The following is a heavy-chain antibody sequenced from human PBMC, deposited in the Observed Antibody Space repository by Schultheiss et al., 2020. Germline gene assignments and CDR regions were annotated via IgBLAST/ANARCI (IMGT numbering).Heavy chain of an antibody. CDR2: ISGNGDST. D-gene: IGHD1-26*01. J-gene: IGHJ6*03. CDR3: ARESGYYYYMDV. V-gene: IGHV3-23*01. Sequence: GGSLKLSCAASGFTFSTYAMSWVRQAPGKGLEWVSAISGNGDSTHYADSAKGRFTISRDNSKNTLYLQMNSLRAEDTAVYYCARESGYYYYMDVWGKGTTVTVSS. CDR1: GFTFSTYA.